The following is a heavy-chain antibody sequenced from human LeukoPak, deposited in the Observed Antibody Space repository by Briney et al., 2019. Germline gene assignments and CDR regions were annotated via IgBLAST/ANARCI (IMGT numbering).Heavy chain of an antibody. D-gene: IGHD6-13*01. J-gene: IGHJ4*02. V-gene: IGHV4-59*01. Sequence: PSETLSLTCIVSGVSITNYYWTWIRQPPGEGLEWIGYVFYTGSTNYNPSLESRVTISVDTSKNQVSLKLTSMTAADTAVYYCATYSTASVGFHYWGRGTLVTVSS. CDR1: GVSITNYY. CDR3: ATYSTASVGFHY. CDR2: VFYTGST.